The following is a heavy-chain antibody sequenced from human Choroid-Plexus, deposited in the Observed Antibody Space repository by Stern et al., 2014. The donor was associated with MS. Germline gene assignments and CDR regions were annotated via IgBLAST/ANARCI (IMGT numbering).Heavy chain of an antibody. J-gene: IGHJ5*02. D-gene: IGHD2/OR15-2a*01. CDR1: GFTFGSCA. CDR2: VSYDGSNK. V-gene: IGHV3-30*18. Sequence: VQLVESGGGVVQPGGPLRLSCVASGFTFGSCAMHWVRQAPGKGLEWVAGVSYDGSNKCYADSVKGRFTISRDNSQNTLYMQMSSLRPEDTAVYYCAKDRQYLTYFFDHWGQGSLVTVSS. CDR3: AKDRQYLTYFFDH.